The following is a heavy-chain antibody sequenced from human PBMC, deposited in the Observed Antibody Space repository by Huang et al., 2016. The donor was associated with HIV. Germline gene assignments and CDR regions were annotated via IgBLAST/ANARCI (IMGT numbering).Heavy chain of an antibody. CDR2: IHRSGIP. CDR3: ARGQQGSRTSGWDEQSHFFYYMDV. D-gene: IGHD6-19*01. V-gene: IGHV4-34*01. CDR1: SGSLSNDY. Sequence: LLKPSETLSLTCGVFSGSLSNDYWTWIRQFPGKGLEWIGEIHRSGIPNYNPSHASRVTISVDTSKDQFSLKMTSVAATDTAIYYCARGQQGSRTSGWDEQSHFFYYMDVWGEGTSVTVSS. J-gene: IGHJ6*03.